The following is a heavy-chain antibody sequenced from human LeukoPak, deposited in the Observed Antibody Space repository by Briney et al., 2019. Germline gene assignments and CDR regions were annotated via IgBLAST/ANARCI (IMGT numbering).Heavy chain of an antibody. CDR3: AKDMNSYGSRSSYNPWGPFDS. Sequence: PGRSLRLSCAASGFTFDNYAMHWVRQAPGKGLEWVSGIAWNSGNTGFADSVKGRFTISRDNAENSLYLQMNSLTPEDTAFYFCAKDMNSYGSRSSYNPWGPFDSWGQGTLVTVSS. CDR2: IAWNSGNT. CDR1: GFTFDNYA. V-gene: IGHV3-9*01. D-gene: IGHD3-10*01. J-gene: IGHJ4*02.